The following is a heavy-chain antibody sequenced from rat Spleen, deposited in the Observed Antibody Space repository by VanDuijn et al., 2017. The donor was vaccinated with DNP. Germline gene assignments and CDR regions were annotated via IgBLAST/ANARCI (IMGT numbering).Heavy chain of an antibody. CDR1: GFSLTSYS. V-gene: IGHV2-63*01. CDR3: TRDQSSPYAMDA. CDR2: MWYDGDT. J-gene: IGHJ4*01. D-gene: IGHD1-2*01. Sequence: QVQLKESGPGLVQPSETLSLTCTVSGFSLTSYSVSWVRQPSGKGPEWMGRMWYDGDTAYNSALKSRLSISRDTAKNQVFLKMNSLQTDDTGTYYCTRDQSSPYAMDAWGQGTSVTVSS.